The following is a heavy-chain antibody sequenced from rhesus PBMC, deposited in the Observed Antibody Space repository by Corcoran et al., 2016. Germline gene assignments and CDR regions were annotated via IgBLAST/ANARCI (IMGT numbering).Heavy chain of an antibody. Sequence: QVQLQESGPGLVKPSETLSLTCPVSGASISSNWWSWIRQPPGKGLEWIGEINGNSGSTNYNPSLKSRVTISKDASKNQFSLKLSSVTAADTAVYYCARGPITVAASFDYWGQGVLVTVSS. V-gene: IGHV4-80*01. CDR1: GASISSNW. CDR3: ARGPITVAASFDY. CDR2: INGNSGST. J-gene: IGHJ4*01. D-gene: IGHD4-29*01.